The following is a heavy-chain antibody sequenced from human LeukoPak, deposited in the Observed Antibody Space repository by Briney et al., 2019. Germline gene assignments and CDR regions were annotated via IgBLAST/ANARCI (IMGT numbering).Heavy chain of an antibody. D-gene: IGHD2-2*01. Sequence: SVKVSCKASGGTFSSYAISWVRQAPGQGLEWMGGIIPIFGTANYAQKFQGRVTITAAESTSTAYMELSSLRSEDTAVYYGARTIVVVPAATSHSNYWFDPWGQGTLVTVSS. J-gene: IGHJ5*02. V-gene: IGHV1-69*01. CDR3: ARTIVVVPAATSHSNYWFDP. CDR2: IIPIFGTA. CDR1: GGTFSSYA.